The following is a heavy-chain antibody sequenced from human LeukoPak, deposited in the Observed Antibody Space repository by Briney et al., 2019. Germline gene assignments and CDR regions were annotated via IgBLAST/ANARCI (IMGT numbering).Heavy chain of an antibody. J-gene: IGHJ4*02. Sequence: PSETLSLTCGVSGGSISSTNWWSWVRQPRGQGLEWIGEISLTGETNYNPSLNGRVTMSLDESRNQLSLDLTSLTAADTAIYYCSRESGAFCPFGYWGQGTLVIVPP. CDR3: SRESGAFCPFGY. D-gene: IGHD1-26*01. CDR1: GGSISSTNW. V-gene: IGHV4-4*02. CDR2: ISLTGET.